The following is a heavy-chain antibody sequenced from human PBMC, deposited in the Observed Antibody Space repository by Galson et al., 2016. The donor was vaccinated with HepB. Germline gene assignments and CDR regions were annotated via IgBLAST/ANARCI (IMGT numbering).Heavy chain of an antibody. J-gene: IGHJ3*02. CDR2: ISTNGISQ. V-gene: IGHV3-30*18. CDR3: AKDQGILRHFDWLTYDAFDM. Sequence: SLRLSCAASGFTFSKYALLWVRQAPGKGLEWVAVISTNGISQNYEDSVKGRFTVYRDNSKNTVDLQMNSLRPEDTAVYYCAKDQGILRHFDWLTYDAFDMRGQGTMVTVSS. CDR1: GFTFSKYA. D-gene: IGHD3-9*01.